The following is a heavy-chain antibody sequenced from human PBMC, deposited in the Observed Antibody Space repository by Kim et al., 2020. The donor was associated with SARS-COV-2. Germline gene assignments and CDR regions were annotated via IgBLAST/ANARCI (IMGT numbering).Heavy chain of an antibody. CDR1: GYTFTSYA. J-gene: IGHJ6*02. Sequence: ASVKVSCKASGYTFTSYAMHWVRQAPGQRLEWMGWINAGNGNTKYSQKFQGRVTITRDTSASTAYMELSSLRSEDTAVYYCASDSSGYYHKYYYYGMDVWGQGTTVTVSS. V-gene: IGHV1-3*01. CDR2: INAGNGNT. CDR3: ASDSSGYYHKYYYYGMDV. D-gene: IGHD3-22*01.